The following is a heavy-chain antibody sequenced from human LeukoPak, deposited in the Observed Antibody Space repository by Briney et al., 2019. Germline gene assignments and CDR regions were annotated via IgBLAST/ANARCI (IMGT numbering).Heavy chain of an antibody. CDR3: ARHFSSSWAKVLNWFDP. J-gene: IGHJ5*02. V-gene: IGHV4-39*01. D-gene: IGHD6-13*01. CDR2: IYYSGST. Sequence: SETLSLTCTASGGSISSSSYYLGWIRQPPGKGLEWIGSIYYSGSTYYNPSLKSRVAISVDTSKHQFSLKLSSVPAADTAVYYCARHFSSSWAKVLNWFDPWGQGTLVTVSS. CDR1: GGSISSSSYY.